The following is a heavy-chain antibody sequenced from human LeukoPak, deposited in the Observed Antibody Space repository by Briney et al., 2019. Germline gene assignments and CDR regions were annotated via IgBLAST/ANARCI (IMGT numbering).Heavy chain of an antibody. J-gene: IGHJ4*02. CDR2: IIPIFGTA. Sequence: ASVKVSCKASGGTFSSYAISWVRQAPGQGLEWMGRIIPIFGTANYAQKFQGRVTITTDESTSTAYMELSSLRSEDTAVYYCAIGVARVTTYFDYWGQGTLVTVSS. D-gene: IGHD4-17*01. CDR3: AIGVARVTTYFDY. V-gene: IGHV1-69*05. CDR1: GGTFSSYA.